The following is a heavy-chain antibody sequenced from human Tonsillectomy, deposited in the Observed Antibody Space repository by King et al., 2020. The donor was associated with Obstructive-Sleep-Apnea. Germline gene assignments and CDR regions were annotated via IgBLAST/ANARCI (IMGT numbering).Heavy chain of an antibody. Sequence: VQLVESGGGLVQPGRSLRLSCVASGFTFDDYAMHWVRQAPGKGLEWVSGISWNSGSIGFVDSVKGRFTISREKVKKSLYLQMNSLRVEDTALYYCAKDKDSSGWYADYWGQGTLVTVSS. CDR3: AKDKDSSGWYADY. D-gene: IGHD6-19*01. CDR2: ISWNSGSI. CDR1: GFTFDDYA. V-gene: IGHV3-9*01. J-gene: IGHJ4*02.